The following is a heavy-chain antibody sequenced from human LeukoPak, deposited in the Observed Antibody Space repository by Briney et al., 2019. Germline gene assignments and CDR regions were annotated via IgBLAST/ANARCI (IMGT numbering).Heavy chain of an antibody. CDR1: GFTFDDYA. Sequence: GGSLRLSCAASGFTFDDYAMHLVRQAPGKGLEWVSGISWNSGSIGYADSVKGRFTISRDNAKNSLYLQMNSLRAEDTALYYCAKGVGATPEYYFDYWGQGTLVTVSS. J-gene: IGHJ4*02. V-gene: IGHV3-9*01. D-gene: IGHD1-26*01. CDR3: AKGVGATPEYYFDY. CDR2: ISWNSGSI.